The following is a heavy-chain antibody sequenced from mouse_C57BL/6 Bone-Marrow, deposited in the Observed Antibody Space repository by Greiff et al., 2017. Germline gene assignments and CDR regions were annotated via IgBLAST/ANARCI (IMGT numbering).Heavy chain of an antibody. CDR1: GFSLTSYG. Sequence: VKLVESGPGLVAPSQSLSITCNVSGFSLTSYGVDWVRQSPGKGLEWLGVIWGVGSTNYNSALKSSLIISKDNSKSQVCLTMNSPHTDDTAMYYCASSTDGYRFAYWGQGTLVTVSA. D-gene: IGHD2-3*01. V-gene: IGHV2-6*01. J-gene: IGHJ3*01. CDR2: IWGVGST. CDR3: ASSTDGYRFAY.